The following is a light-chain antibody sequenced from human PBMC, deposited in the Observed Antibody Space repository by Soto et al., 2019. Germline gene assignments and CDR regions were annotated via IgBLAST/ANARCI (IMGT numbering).Light chain of an antibody. CDR3: GTWDSSLSACVV. V-gene: IGLV1-51*01. J-gene: IGLJ2*01. Sequence: QSALTQPPSVSAAPGQKVTISCSGSSSNIGNNYVSWYQQLPGTAPKLLIYDNNKRPSGIPDRFSGSKSGTSATLGITGLQTGDEADYYCGTWDSSLSACVVFGGGTQLTVL. CDR1: SSNIGNNY. CDR2: DNN.